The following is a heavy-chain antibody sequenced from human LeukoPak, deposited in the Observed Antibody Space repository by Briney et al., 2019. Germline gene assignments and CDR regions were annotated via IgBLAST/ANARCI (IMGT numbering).Heavy chain of an antibody. J-gene: IGHJ4*02. V-gene: IGHV3-53*01. D-gene: IGHD2-15*01. Sequence: GGSLRLSCTVSGFTVSSNSWSWVRQAPGKGLEWVSFIYSGGNTHYSDSVTGRFTISRDNSKNTLYLQMNSLRAEDTAIYYCARRAGEYSHPYDYWGRGTLVTVSS. CDR3: ARRAGEYSHPYDY. CDR2: IYSGGNT. CDR1: GFTVSSNS.